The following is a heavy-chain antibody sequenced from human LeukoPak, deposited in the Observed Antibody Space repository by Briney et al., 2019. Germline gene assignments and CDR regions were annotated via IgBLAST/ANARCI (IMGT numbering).Heavy chain of an antibody. CDR3: AREKAEQLVSSRGGFDY. J-gene: IGHJ4*02. CDR1: GFTFSSYS. CDR2: ISSSSSYI. V-gene: IGHV3-21*01. Sequence: PGGSLRLSCAASGFTFSSYSMNWVRQAPGKGLEWVSSISSSSSYIYYADSVKGRFTISRDNAKNSLYLQMNSLRAEDTAVYYCAREKAEQLVSSRGGFDYWGQGTLVTVSS. D-gene: IGHD6-6*01.